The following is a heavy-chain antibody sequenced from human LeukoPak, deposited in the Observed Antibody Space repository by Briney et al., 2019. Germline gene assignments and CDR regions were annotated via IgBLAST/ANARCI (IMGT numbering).Heavy chain of an antibody. CDR2: MDDSGST. D-gene: IGHD5-18*01. Sequence: SETLSLMCTVSGGPNSSYYWSWIRQPPGKGLEWIGYMDDSGSTNYNPSLTSRVNISEDTSKNQLSLKLGSVTAADTAVYYCARHSYGSGGAFRYWGQGTLVTVSS. V-gene: IGHV4-59*08. J-gene: IGHJ4*02. CDR1: GGPNSSYY. CDR3: ARHSYGSGGAFRY.